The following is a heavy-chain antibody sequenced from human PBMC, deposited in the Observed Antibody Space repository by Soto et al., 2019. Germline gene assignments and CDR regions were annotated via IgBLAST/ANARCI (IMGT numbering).Heavy chain of an antibody. D-gene: IGHD3-10*01. Sequence: SETLSLTCLVSVGSISSYYWSWIRQPPGKGLEWIGYIYYSGSTNYNPSLKSRVTISVDTSKNQFSLKLSSVTAADTVVYYCARDRAVYYGSGSYGRWFDPWGQGTLVTVPQ. CDR3: ARDRAVYYGSGSYGRWFDP. J-gene: IGHJ5*02. CDR2: IYYSGST. V-gene: IGHV4-59*01. CDR1: VGSISSYY.